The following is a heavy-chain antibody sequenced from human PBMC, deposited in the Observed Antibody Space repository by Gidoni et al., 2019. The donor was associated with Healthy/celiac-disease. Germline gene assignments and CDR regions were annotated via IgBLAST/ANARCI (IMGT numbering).Heavy chain of an antibody. J-gene: IGHJ4*02. CDR2: IWYDGSNK. D-gene: IGHD6-13*01. CDR3: ARVIGGKKVAAAAKGGIDY. Sequence: QVQLVESGGGVVQPVRSLRLSCAASGFTFSSYGMHWVSQAPAKGLGWVAVIWYDGSNKYYADSVKGRFTISRDNSKNTLYLQMNSLRAEDTAVYYCARVIGGKKVAAAAKGGIDYWGQGTLVTVSS. CDR1: GFTFSSYG. V-gene: IGHV3-33*01.